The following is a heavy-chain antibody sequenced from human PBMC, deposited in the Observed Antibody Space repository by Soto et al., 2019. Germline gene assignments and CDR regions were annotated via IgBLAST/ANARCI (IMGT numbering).Heavy chain of an antibody. Sequence: GGSLRLSCAASGFTFSAYYMTWIRQAPGKGLEWVSYVSSRSTSTNYADSMKGRFTISRDNAKNSLYLQMNSLRAEDTAVYYCARDNGGTFDYWGQGT. J-gene: IGHJ4*02. V-gene: IGHV3-11*05. D-gene: IGHD2-8*01. CDR2: VSSRSTST. CDR1: GFTFSAYY. CDR3: ARDNGGTFDY.